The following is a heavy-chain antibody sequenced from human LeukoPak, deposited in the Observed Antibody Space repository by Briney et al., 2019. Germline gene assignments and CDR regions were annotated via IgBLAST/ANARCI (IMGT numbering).Heavy chain of an antibody. Sequence: SETLSLTCTVSGGSISGYSWSWIRQSPGGELEWIGYIYYSGDTAYNPSLRSRVTMSVDTSKYQFSLKLSSVTAADTAVYYCARELMDCSGGTCYSSFFDYWGQGTLVTVSS. CDR2: IYYSGDT. D-gene: IGHD2-15*01. CDR3: ARELMDCSGGTCYSSFFDY. CDR1: GGSISGYS. J-gene: IGHJ4*02. V-gene: IGHV4-59*12.